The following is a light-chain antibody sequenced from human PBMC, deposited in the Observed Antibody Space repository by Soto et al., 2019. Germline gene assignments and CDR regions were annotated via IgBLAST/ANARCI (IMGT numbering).Light chain of an antibody. Sequence: AIQMTQSPSSLSASVGDRVTITCRASQGIRNDLGWYQQKPGKAPKLLIYAASSLQSGVPSRFSGSGSGTDFTLTISSLQPEDFATYYCQESFSSLWGTCGQGTKVDIK. V-gene: IGKV1-6*01. J-gene: IGKJ1*01. CDR1: QGIRND. CDR3: QESFSSLWGT. CDR2: AAS.